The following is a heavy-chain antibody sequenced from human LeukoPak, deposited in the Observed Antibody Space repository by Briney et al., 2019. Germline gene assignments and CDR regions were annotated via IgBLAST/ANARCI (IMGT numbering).Heavy chain of an antibody. CDR1: GFTFSSYS. D-gene: IGHD3-10*01. J-gene: IGHJ6*03. Sequence: GGSLRLSCAASGFTFSSYSMNWVRQAPGKGLEWVSSISSSSSYIYYADSVKGRFTISRDNAKNSLYLQMNSLRPEDTAVYYCAKGPHYYGSGSYSLRQNYYMDVWGKGTTVTISS. CDR3: AKGPHYYGSGSYSLRQNYYMDV. CDR2: ISSSSSYI. V-gene: IGHV3-21*01.